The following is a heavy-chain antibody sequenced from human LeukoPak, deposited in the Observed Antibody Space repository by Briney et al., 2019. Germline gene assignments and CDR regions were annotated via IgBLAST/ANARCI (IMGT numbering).Heavy chain of an antibody. CDR3: ARVKDYYDSSGYPNWFDP. CDR2: IYHSGST. CDR1: GGSISSGGYY. Sequence: PSETLSLTCTVSGGSISSGGYYWSWIRQPPGKGLEWIGYIYHSGSTYYNPSLKSRVTISVDTSKNQFSLKLSSVTAADTAVYYCARVKDYYDSSGYPNWFDPWGQGTLVTVSS. D-gene: IGHD3-22*01. J-gene: IGHJ5*02. V-gene: IGHV4-61*08.